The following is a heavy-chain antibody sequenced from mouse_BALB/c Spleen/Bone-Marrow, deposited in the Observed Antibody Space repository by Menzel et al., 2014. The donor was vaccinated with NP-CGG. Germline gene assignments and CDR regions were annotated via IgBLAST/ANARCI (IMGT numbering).Heavy chain of an antibody. CDR3: ARERSSYYYGGY. V-gene: IGHV1-7*01. D-gene: IGHD1-1*02. CDR2: INHSTGYT. J-gene: IGHJ2*01. Sequence: QVPLQQPGAELAKPGGSVRMFCKASGYTFTSYWMHWVKRRPERGLEWIRYINHSTGYTEYKQKFKDKATWTADKSSSTAYSRLSRLISGDSAVYYCARERSSYYYGGYRGQSSALRVAS. CDR1: GYTFTSYW.